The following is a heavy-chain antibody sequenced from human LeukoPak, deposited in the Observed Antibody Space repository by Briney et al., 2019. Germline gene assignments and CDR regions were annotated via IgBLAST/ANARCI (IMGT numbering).Heavy chain of an antibody. CDR2: VNHSGST. CDR3: ARGQYYYGSGSHRFDY. Sequence: SETLSLTCAVYGGSFSGYYWSWIRQPPGKGLEWIGEVNHSGSTNYNPSLKSRVTISVDTSKNQFSLKLSSVTAADTAVYYCARGQYYYGSGSHRFDYWGQGTLVTVSS. D-gene: IGHD3-10*01. V-gene: IGHV4-34*01. J-gene: IGHJ4*02. CDR1: GGSFSGYY.